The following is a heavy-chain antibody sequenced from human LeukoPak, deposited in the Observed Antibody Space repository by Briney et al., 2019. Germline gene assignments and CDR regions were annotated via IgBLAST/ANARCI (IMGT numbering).Heavy chain of an antibody. V-gene: IGHV1-18*01. Sequence: ASVKVSCKASGYTFTSYGISWVRQAPGQGLEWMGWISAYNGNTNYAQKLQGRVTMTTDTSTSTAYMELRSLRSDDTAVYYCARDSEPYSSGWYFPHHRVDPEYYFDYWGQGTLVTVSS. CDR2: ISAYNGNT. D-gene: IGHD6-19*01. CDR3: ARDSEPYSSGWYFPHHRVDPEYYFDY. CDR1: GYTFTSYG. J-gene: IGHJ4*02.